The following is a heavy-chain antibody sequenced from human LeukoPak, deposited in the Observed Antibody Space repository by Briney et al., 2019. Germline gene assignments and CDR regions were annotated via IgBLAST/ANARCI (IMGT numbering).Heavy chain of an antibody. CDR2: INHSGST. V-gene: IGHV4-38-2*02. Sequence: PSETLSLTCTVSGYSISSGYYWGWIRQPPGKGLEWIGEINHSGSTNYNPSLKSRVTISVDTSKNQFSLKPSSVTAADTAVYYCARGMYYFDYWGQGTLVTVSS. CDR1: GYSISSGYY. J-gene: IGHJ4*02. CDR3: ARGMYYFDY.